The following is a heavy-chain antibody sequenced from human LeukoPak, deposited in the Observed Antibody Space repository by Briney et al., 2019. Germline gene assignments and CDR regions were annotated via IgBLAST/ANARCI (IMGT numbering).Heavy chain of an antibody. Sequence: PGGSLRLSCAASGFTFTSSAMSWVRQAPGKGLEWVSVISGSGHTTDYADSVKGRFTISRDNSKNTLYLQMNSLRAEDTAVYYCAKERMYYYDSSGYYLDYFDYWGQGTLVTVSS. J-gene: IGHJ4*02. CDR3: AKERMYYYDSSGYYLDYFDY. CDR2: ISGSGHTT. CDR1: GFTFTSSA. D-gene: IGHD3-22*01. V-gene: IGHV3-23*01.